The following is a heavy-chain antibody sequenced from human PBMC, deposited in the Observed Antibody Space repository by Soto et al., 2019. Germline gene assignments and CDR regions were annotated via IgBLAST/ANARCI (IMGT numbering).Heavy chain of an antibody. CDR1: GFTFSSYA. V-gene: IGHV3-23*01. CDR2: ISGGGNDR. Sequence: GGSLRLSCAASGFTFSSYAMSWVRQAPGKGLEWVSAISGGGNDRFYADSVRGRFTISRDNSRNTLYLHMNSLRAEDTAVHYCARSLFIASTDTEPFDSWGEGTLVTVSS. CDR3: ARSLFIASTDTEPFDS. J-gene: IGHJ4*02. D-gene: IGHD6-13*01.